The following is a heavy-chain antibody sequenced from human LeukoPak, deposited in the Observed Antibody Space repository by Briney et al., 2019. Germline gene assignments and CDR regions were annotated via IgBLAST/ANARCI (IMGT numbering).Heavy chain of an antibody. CDR2: ISSSSSYI. Sequence: GGSLRLSCAASGFTFSSYSMNWVRQAPGKGLEWVSSISSSSSYIYYADSVKGRFTISRDNSKNTLYLQMNSLRAEDTAVYYCAREVRQLELYYFDYWGQGTLVTVSS. V-gene: IGHV3-21*01. J-gene: IGHJ4*02. D-gene: IGHD1-7*01. CDR3: AREVRQLELYYFDY. CDR1: GFTFSSYS.